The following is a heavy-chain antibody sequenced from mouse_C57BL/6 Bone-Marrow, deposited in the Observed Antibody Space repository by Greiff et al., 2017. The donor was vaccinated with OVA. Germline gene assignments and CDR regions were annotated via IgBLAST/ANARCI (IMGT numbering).Heavy chain of an antibody. CDR1: GFTFSDYG. Sequence: EVQRVESGGGLVKPGGSLKLSCAASGFTFSDYGMHWVRQAPEKGLEWVAYISSGSSTIYYADTVKGRFTISRDNAKNTLFLQMTSLRSEDTAMYYCAKGGYYDYDYWGQGTTLTVSS. CDR3: AKGGYYDYDY. CDR2: ISSGSSTI. J-gene: IGHJ2*01. D-gene: IGHD2-4*01. V-gene: IGHV5-17*01.